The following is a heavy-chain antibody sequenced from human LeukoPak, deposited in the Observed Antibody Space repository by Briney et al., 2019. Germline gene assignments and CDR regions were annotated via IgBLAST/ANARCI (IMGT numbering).Heavy chain of an antibody. Sequence: GGSLRLSCAASGFTFTTCAMHWVRQAPGKGLEWVAYIRYDGNTKNYADSVKGRFTISRDNSKNTVYLQMNSLTVEGTAVYYCARDVQSGSLDPWGQGTLVTVSS. CDR3: ARDVQSGSLDP. CDR2: IRYDGNTK. CDR1: GFTFTTCA. J-gene: IGHJ5*02. V-gene: IGHV3-30*02. D-gene: IGHD3-3*01.